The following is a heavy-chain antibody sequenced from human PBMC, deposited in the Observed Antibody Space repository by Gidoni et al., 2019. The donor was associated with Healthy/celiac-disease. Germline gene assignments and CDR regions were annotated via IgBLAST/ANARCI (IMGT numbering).Heavy chain of an antibody. D-gene: IGHD2-8*01. CDR1: GGTFSSYA. J-gene: IGHJ6*02. Sequence: QVQLVQSGAEVQKPGSSVKVSCKASGGTFSSYAISWVRQAPGQGLEWMGGIIPIFGTANDAQKFQGRVTMTADKSTSTAYMELSSLRSEDTAVYDCARGQDIVLMVYAYYYGMDVWGQGTTVTVSS. CDR2: IIPIFGTA. V-gene: IGHV1-69*06. CDR3: ARGQDIVLMVYAYYYGMDV.